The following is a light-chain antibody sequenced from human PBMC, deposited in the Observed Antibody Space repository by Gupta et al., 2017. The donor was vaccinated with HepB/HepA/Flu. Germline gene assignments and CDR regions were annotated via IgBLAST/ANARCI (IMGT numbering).Light chain of an antibody. CDR1: SLRSYY. V-gene: IGLV3-19*01. CDR3: NSRDSSGNHLV. J-gene: IGLJ1*01. CDR2: GKN. Sequence: SSDLTQDPAVSVALGQTVRITCQGDSLRSYYASWYQQKPGQAPVLVIYGKNNRPSGIPDRFSGSISGNTASLTITGAQAEDEADYYCNSRDSSGNHLVFGTGTKVPVL.